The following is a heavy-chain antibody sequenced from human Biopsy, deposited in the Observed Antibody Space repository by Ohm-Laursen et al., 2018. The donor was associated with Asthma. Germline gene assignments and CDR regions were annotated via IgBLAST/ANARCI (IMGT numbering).Heavy chain of an antibody. J-gene: IGHJ6*02. D-gene: IGHD5-12*01. V-gene: IGHV1-2*06. CDR2: INPNSGGT. CDR1: GYTFIGYP. CDR3: ARGYSGTDRIVYYYSGLEV. Sequence: GASVKVSCKTSGYTFIGYPIHWVRQAPGQGLEWMGRINPNSGGTNYAQKFQGRVTMTSDTSISTAYMELSRLRSDDTALYYCARGYSGTDRIVYYYSGLEVWGQGTTVTVSS.